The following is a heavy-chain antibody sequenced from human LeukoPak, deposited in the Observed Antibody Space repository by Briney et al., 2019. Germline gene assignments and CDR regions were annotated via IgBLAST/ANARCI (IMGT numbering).Heavy chain of an antibody. CDR3: AKDRPDTAMVGFQH. CDR1: GFTFSSYG. V-gene: IGHV3-30*18. Sequence: GRSLRLSCAASGFTFSSYGMHWVRQAPGKRLEWVAVISYDGSNKYYADSVKGRFTISRDNSKNTLYLQMNSLRAEDTAVYYCAKDRPDTAMVGFQHWGQGTLVTVSS. J-gene: IGHJ1*01. D-gene: IGHD5-18*01. CDR2: ISYDGSNK.